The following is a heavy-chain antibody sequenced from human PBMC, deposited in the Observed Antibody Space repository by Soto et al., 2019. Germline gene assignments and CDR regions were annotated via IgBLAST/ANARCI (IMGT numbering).Heavy chain of an antibody. CDR3: AKNGGGSGWYQYIRYFEY. CDR2: ISDSGGST. V-gene: IGHV3-23*01. Sequence: EVQLLESGGGLVQPGGSLRLSCAASGFTFSSYAMSWVRQAPGKGLEWISAISDSGGSTYYADSVKGRFTISRDNSKNTLYLHMNSPRAEDTAVYYCAKNGGGSGWYQYIRYFEYWGQGSLVTVSS. J-gene: IGHJ4*02. D-gene: IGHD6-19*01. CDR1: GFTFSSYA.